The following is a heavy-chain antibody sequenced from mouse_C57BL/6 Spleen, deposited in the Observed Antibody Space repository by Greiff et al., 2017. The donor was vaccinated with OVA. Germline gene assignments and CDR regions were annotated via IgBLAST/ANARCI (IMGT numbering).Heavy chain of an antibody. CDR2: IHPNSGST. Sequence: VKLQQPGAELVKPGASVKLSCKASGYTFTSYWMHWVKQRPGQGLEWIGMIHPNSGSTNYNEKFKSKATLTVDKSSSTAYMQLSSLTSEDSAVYYCARSYYSNYDYAMDYWGQGTSVTVSS. CDR3: ARSYYSNYDYAMDY. D-gene: IGHD2-5*01. V-gene: IGHV1-64*01. CDR1: GYTFTSYW. J-gene: IGHJ4*01.